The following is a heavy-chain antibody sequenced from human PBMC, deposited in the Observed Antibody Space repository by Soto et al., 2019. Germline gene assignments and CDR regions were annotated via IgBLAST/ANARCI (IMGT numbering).Heavy chain of an antibody. CDR1: GFTFSSYG. V-gene: IGHV3-30*18. CDR3: AKEGGLSGSYYISSSNYLDY. D-gene: IGHD1-26*01. J-gene: IGHJ4*02. CDR2: ISYDGSNT. Sequence: QVQLVESGGGVVQPGRSLRLSCVASGFTFSSYGMHWVRQAPGKGLEWVAIISYDGSNTYYADSVKGRFTISRDNSKNTLYLQMNSLRAQDTSVYYCAKEGGLSGSYYISSSNYLDYWGQGTLVTVS.